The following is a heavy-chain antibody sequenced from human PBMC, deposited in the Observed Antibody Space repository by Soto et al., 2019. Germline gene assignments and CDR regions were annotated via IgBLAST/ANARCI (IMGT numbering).Heavy chain of an antibody. D-gene: IGHD2-21*01. Sequence: SETLSLTCTVSGGSINNNNYYWGWVRQPPGKGLEWIGSVSYTGTTYYSPSLKSRVITKDTSKNQVVLIMTNMDPVDTATYYCAHRRDGYNCFDYWGQGTLVTVSS. CDR3: AHRRDGYNCFDY. V-gene: IGHV4-39*06. CDR2: VSYTGTT. J-gene: IGHJ4*02. CDR1: GGSINNNNYY.